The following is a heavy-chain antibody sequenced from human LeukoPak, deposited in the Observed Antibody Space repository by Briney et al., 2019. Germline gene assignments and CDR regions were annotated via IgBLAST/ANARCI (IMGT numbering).Heavy chain of an antibody. CDR1: GDSVSSNVAA. CDR3: ARDPHWLADAFDI. Sequence: SQTLSLTCAISGDSVSSNVAAWNWIRQSPSRGLEWLGRTYYRSNWYYDFAVSVQGRMTINPDTSKNQFSLQLNSVTPEDTAVYYCARDPHWLADAFDIWGQGTMVTVSS. J-gene: IGHJ3*02. CDR2: TYYRSNWYY. V-gene: IGHV6-1*01. D-gene: IGHD6-19*01.